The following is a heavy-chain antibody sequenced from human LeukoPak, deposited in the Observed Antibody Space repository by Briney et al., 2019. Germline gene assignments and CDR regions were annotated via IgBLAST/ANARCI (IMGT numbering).Heavy chain of an antibody. Sequence: ASVKLSCKASGGTFSSYTISWVRQAPGQGLEWMGRIIPILGIANYAQKFQGRDTITADKSTSTAYMELSSLRSEDTAVYYCARSPVLLWFGEFDPWGQGTLVTVSS. D-gene: IGHD3-10*01. CDR2: IIPILGIA. CDR3: ARSPVLLWFGEFDP. V-gene: IGHV1-69*02. J-gene: IGHJ5*02. CDR1: GGTFSSYT.